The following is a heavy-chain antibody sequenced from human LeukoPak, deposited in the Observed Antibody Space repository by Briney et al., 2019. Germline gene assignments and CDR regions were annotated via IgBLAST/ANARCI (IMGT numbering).Heavy chain of an antibody. Sequence: SGTLSLTCTVSGGFISTYYWSWIRQPPGKGLEWIGYIYHSGSTNYNPALKSRVTMSVDTSKNQFSLNLNSVTAADTAVYYCARDAAVRIWGQGTLVTVSS. D-gene: IGHD6-13*01. J-gene: IGHJ4*02. CDR3: ARDAAVRI. V-gene: IGHV4-59*01. CDR1: GGFISTYY. CDR2: IYHSGST.